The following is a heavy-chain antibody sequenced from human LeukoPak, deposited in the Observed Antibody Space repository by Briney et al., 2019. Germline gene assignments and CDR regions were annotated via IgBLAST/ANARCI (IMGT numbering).Heavy chain of an antibody. V-gene: IGHV4-31*03. CDR3: ARGLLFSWFDP. Sequence: SETLSLACTVSGGSISSGGYYWSWIRQHPGKGLEWIGYIYYSGSTYYNPSLKSRVTISVDTSKNQFSLKLSSVTAADTAVYYCARGLLFSWFDPWGQGTLVTVSS. J-gene: IGHJ5*02. CDR1: GGSISSGGYY. CDR2: IYYSGST. D-gene: IGHD2-21*02.